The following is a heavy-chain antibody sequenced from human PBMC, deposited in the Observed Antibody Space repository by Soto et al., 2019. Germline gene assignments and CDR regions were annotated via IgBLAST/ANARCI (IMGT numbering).Heavy chain of an antibody. V-gene: IGHV5-51*01. CDR3: ARREYSSSRAGRTYYYYYGMDV. CDR1: GFSFTSHW. CDR2: IYPYDSDT. D-gene: IGHD6-6*01. J-gene: IGHJ6*02. Sequence: PGESLKISCQTSGFSFTSHWIAWVRQMPGKGLEWMGIIYPYDSDTRYSPSFQGQVTISADKSIGAAYLQWSSLRASDTAMYYCARREYSSSRAGRTYYYYYGMDVWGQGTTVTVSS.